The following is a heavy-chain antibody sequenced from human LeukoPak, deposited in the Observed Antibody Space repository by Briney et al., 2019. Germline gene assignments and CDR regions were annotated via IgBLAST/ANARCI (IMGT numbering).Heavy chain of an antibody. CDR1: GFTFSNYD. CDR3: ARVGVVRGVIGYNGMDV. Sequence: PGGSLRLSCSGSGFTFSNYDMHWVRQAPGTGLEWVATIGTAGDTYSSDSVKGRFTISRENVKNSLYLQMNSLRPGDTAVYYCARVGVVRGVIGYNGMDVWGQGTTVTVSS. J-gene: IGHJ6*02. D-gene: IGHD3-10*01. V-gene: IGHV3-13*01. CDR2: IGTAGDT.